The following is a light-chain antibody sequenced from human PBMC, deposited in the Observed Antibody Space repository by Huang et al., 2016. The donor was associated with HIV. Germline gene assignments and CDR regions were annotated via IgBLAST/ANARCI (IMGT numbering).Light chain of an antibody. J-gene: IGKJ2*01. Sequence: EIVLTQSPGTLSLSPGERATLSCRASQSVSSSYLAWYQQKPGQAPRLLIYGASNRVTGIPDRFSGSGSGTDFTLTISRLEPEDFAVYYCQQYGSSPYTFGQGTKLEIK. V-gene: IGKV3-20*01. CDR3: QQYGSSPYT. CDR1: QSVSSSY. CDR2: GAS.